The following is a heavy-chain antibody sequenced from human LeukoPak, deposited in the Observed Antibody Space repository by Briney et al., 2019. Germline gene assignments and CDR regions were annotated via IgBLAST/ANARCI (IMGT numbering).Heavy chain of an antibody. Sequence: ASVKVSCKGSGYTFTSYDINWVRQAPGQGLEWMGWMNPNSGNTGYAQKFQGRVTMTRNTSISTAYMELSSLRSEDTAVYYCARRIFGVVIMGYWGQGTLVTVSS. CDR2: MNPNSGNT. CDR1: GYTFTSYD. V-gene: IGHV1-8*01. CDR3: ARRIFGVVIMGY. J-gene: IGHJ4*02. D-gene: IGHD3-3*01.